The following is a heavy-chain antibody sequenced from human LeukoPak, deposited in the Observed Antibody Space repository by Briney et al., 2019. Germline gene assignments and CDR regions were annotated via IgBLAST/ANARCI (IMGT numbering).Heavy chain of an antibody. D-gene: IGHD3-22*01. CDR3: AREGAVYDSTGYNIGDFFDY. J-gene: IGHJ4*02. Sequence: SETLSLTCTVSGGSISNYYWSWIRQPPGKGLEWIGYIYYSGSTNYNPSLKSRVTISVDTSKNQFSLKLSSVTAADTAVYYCAREGAVYDSTGYNIGDFFDYWGQGTLVTVSS. CDR2: IYYSGST. CDR1: GGSISNYY. V-gene: IGHV4-59*01.